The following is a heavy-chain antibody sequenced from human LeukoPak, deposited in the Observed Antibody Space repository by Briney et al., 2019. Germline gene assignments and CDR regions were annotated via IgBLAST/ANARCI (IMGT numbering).Heavy chain of an antibody. CDR1: GGSFSGYY. Sequence: SETLSLTCAVYGGSFSGYYWSWIRQPPGKGLEWIGEINHSGSTNYNPSLKSRVTISVDTSKNQFSLKLSSVTAADTAVYYCARVGRASAGTRRVYFDYWGQGTLVTVSS. J-gene: IGHJ4*02. CDR2: INHSGST. V-gene: IGHV4-34*01. CDR3: ARVGRASAGTRRVYFDY. D-gene: IGHD6-13*01.